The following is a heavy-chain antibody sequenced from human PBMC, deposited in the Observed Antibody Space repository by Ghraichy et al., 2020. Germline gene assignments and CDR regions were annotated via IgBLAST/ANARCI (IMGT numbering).Heavy chain of an antibody. CDR3: ARRAAAAGPFHFDY. V-gene: IGHV4-4*02. Sequence: SETLSLTCAVSGGSISSSNWWSWVRQPPGKGLEWIGEIYHSGSTNYNPSLKSRVTISVDKSKNQFSLKLSSVTAADTAVYYCARRAAAAGPFHFDYWGQGTLVTVSS. D-gene: IGHD6-13*01. CDR2: IYHSGST. CDR1: GGSISSSNW. J-gene: IGHJ4*02.